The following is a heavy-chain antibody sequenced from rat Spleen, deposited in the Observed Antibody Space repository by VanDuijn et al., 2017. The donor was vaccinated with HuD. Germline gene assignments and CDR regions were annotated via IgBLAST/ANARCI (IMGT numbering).Heavy chain of an antibody. CDR1: GFSLTSYT. J-gene: IGHJ3*01. CDR3: TRMTNSGLNWFAF. D-gene: IGHD1-7*01. V-gene: IGHV2-6*01. Sequence: QVQLKESGPGLVQPSQTLSLTCTVSGFSLTSYTVSWVRQPPGKGLEWIAAISSGGSTYYNSALKSRLSISRDTAKSQVFLKMNSQQTEDTDMYFCTRMTNSGLNWFAFWGQGTLVTVSS. CDR2: ISSGGST.